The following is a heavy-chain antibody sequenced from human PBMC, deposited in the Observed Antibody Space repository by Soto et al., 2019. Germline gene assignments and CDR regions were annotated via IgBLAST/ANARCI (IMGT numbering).Heavy chain of an antibody. CDR2: IKQDGSEK. J-gene: IGHJ4*02. Sequence: PGGSLRLSCAAPGFTFNSYLISWVRQAPGKGLEWVANIKQDGSEKYYVDSVKGRFTISRDNAKNSLYLQMNSLRAEDTAVYYCARDRGYVDYWGQGTLVTVSS. V-gene: IGHV3-7*01. CDR3: ARDRGYVDY. CDR1: GFTFNSYL.